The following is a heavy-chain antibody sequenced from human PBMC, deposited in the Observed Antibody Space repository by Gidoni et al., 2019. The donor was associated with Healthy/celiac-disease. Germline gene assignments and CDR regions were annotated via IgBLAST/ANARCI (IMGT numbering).Heavy chain of an antibody. CDR3: ARGLWELGADAFDI. J-gene: IGHJ3*02. V-gene: IGHV3-7*03. CDR1: GFPFSSYW. CDR2: IKQDGSEK. D-gene: IGHD1-26*01. Sequence: EVQLVESGGGWVQPGGSLRLSCAASGFPFSSYWMSWVRQAPGKGLEWVANIKQDGSEKYYVDSVKGRFTISRDNAKNSLYLQMNSLRAEDTAVYYCARGLWELGADAFDIWGQGTMVTVFS.